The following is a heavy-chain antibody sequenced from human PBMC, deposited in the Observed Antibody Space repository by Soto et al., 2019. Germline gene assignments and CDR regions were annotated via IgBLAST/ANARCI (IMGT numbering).Heavy chain of an antibody. CDR3: AKDLRLVVVVAATQEDAFDI. CDR1: GFTFSSYA. J-gene: IGHJ3*02. V-gene: IGHV3-23*01. CDR2: ISGSGGST. Sequence: GGSLRLSCAASGFTFSSYAMSWVRQAPGKELEWVSAISGSGGSTYYADSVKGRFTISRDNSKNTLYLQMNSLRAEDTAVYYCAKDLRLVVVVAATQEDAFDIWGQGTMVTVSS. D-gene: IGHD2-15*01.